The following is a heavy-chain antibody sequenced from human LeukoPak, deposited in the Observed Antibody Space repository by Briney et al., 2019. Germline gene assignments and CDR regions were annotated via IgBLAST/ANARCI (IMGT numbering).Heavy chain of an antibody. CDR3: ARDTPQGIAAAGTCYY. V-gene: IGHV3-48*01. D-gene: IGHD6-13*01. CDR1: GFTFSSYS. J-gene: IGHJ4*02. Sequence: GGSLRLSCAASGFTFSSYSMDWVRQAPGKGLEWVSYISSSSSTIYYADSVKGRFTISRDNAKNSLYLQMNSLRAEDTAVYYCARDTPQGIAAAGTCYYWGQGTLVTVSS. CDR2: ISSSSSTI.